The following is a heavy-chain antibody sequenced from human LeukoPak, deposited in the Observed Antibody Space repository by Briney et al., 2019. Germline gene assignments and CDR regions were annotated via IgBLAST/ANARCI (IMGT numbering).Heavy chain of an antibody. CDR1: SGSISGYY. Sequence: SETLSLTCTVSSGSISGYYWSWIRQPPGKGLEWVGYISYSGSTNYNPSLKSRVTISVDTSKNQFSLKLSSVTAADTAVYYCARDGGSYGFRRTYYFDYWGQGTLVTVSS. J-gene: IGHJ4*02. D-gene: IGHD1-26*01. CDR2: ISYSGST. V-gene: IGHV4-59*12. CDR3: ARDGGSYGFRRTYYFDY.